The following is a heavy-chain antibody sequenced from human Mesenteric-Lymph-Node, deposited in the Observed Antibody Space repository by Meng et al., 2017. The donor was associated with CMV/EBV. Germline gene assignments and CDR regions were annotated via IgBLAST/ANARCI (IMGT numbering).Heavy chain of an antibody. Sequence: SVKVSCKASGGTFSTSTINWVRQAPGQGLEWMGGIIPIVGTTNYAQKFQGRVTMTRDTSTSTVYMELSSLRSEDTAVYYCARDGGGLERRVFYYGMDVWGQGTTVTVSS. CDR3: ARDGGGLERRVFYYGMDV. V-gene: IGHV1-69*16. J-gene: IGHJ6*02. D-gene: IGHD1-1*01. CDR2: IIPIVGTT. CDR1: GGTFSTST.